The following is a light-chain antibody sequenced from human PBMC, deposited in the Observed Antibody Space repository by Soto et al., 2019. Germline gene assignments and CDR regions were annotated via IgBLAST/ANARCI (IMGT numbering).Light chain of an antibody. CDR2: DTT. CDR3: LLSYNGPYV. V-gene: IGLV7-46*01. J-gene: IGLJ1*01. Sequence: QAVVTQDPSLTVSPGGGVTLTCGSSTGAVTNGHYPYWFQQKPGQAPRTLIYDTTNRHSWTPARFSGSLLGGKAALTLSGAQPEDEAEYYCLLSYNGPYVFGTGTKVTVL. CDR1: TGAVTNGHY.